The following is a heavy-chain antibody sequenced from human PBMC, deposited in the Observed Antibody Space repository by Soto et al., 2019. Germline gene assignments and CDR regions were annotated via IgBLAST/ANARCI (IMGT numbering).Heavy chain of an antibody. CDR3: AKDSGYNYGYFRWFDP. CDR2: IFYSGST. D-gene: IGHD5-18*01. CDR1: GGSISNYY. J-gene: IGHJ5*02. Sequence: QVHLQESGPRLVKPSETLSLTCTVSGGSISNYYWSWIRQPPGRGLEWIGHIFYSGSTNYNPALKSRVTISVVTSKSQFSLKLSSVTAADTAVYYCAKDSGYNYGYFRWFDPWGQGTLVTVSS. V-gene: IGHV4-59*01.